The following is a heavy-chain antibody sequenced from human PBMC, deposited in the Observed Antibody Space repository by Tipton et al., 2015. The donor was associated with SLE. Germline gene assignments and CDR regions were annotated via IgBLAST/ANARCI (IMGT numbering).Heavy chain of an antibody. CDR3: AKVRGYSGFDLGH. D-gene: IGHD5-12*01. Sequence: SLRLSCAASGFTFSSYAMHWVRQAPGTGLEWVAFMSYIGNNKHYADSVKGRFTISRDNSKNTLYLQMNSLRDEDTATYYCAKVRGYSGFDLGHWGQGTLVTVSS. J-gene: IGHJ4*02. CDR1: GFTFSSYA. CDR2: MSYIGNNK. V-gene: IGHV3-30*04.